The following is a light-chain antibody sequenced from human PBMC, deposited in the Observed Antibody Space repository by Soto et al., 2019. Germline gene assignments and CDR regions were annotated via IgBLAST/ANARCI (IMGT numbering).Light chain of an antibody. V-gene: IGLV1-51*01. CDR3: GTWDTRLNARV. Sequence: QSFLTQPPSVSAAPGQKVTISCSGSSTNIGNDFVSWYQQLPGRAPKLLIYDNNKRPSGIPDRFSGSKSGTSATLVITGLQTGDEAEYYCGTWDTRLNARVFGGGTKVTVL. J-gene: IGLJ3*02. CDR2: DNN. CDR1: STNIGNDF.